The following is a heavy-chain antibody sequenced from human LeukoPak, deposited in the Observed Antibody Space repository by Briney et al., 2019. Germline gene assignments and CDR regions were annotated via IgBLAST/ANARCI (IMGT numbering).Heavy chain of an antibody. V-gene: IGHV4-59*11. CDR3: ARDRLDGWFDP. D-gene: IGHD5-24*01. J-gene: IGHJ5*02. CDR2: IYYSGST. Sequence: SETLSLTCTVPGGSISSHYWSWIRQPPGKGLEWIGYIYYSGSTNYNPSLKSRVTISVDTSKNQFSLRLSSVTAADTAVYYCARDRLDGWFDPWGQGTLVTVSS. CDR1: GGSISSHY.